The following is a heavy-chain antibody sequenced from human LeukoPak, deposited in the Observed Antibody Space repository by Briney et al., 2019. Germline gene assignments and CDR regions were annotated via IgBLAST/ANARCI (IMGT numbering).Heavy chain of an antibody. CDR1: GYTFTSYD. CDR3: ARGSYYYGSGSRIGGFDP. J-gene: IGHJ5*02. D-gene: IGHD3-10*01. V-gene: IGHV1-8*01. Sequence: ASVKVSCKASGYTFTSYDINWVRQATGQGLEWMGWMNPNSGNTGYAQKFQGRVTMTRNTSISTAYMELSSLRSEDTAVYYCARGSYYYGSGSRIGGFDPWGQGTLVTVSS. CDR2: MNPNSGNT.